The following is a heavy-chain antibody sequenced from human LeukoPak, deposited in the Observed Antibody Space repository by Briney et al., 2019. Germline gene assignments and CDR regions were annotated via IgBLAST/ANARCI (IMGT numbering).Heavy chain of an antibody. Sequence: VSVNVSCKASGYTFTSYGISWVRQAPGQGLEWMGWISAYNGNTNYAQKLQGRVTMTTDTSTSTAYMELRSLRSDDTAVYYCARDMLVASSGWYTGIYYLGQCTLVPVSS. D-gene: IGHD6-19*01. J-gene: IGHJ4*02. CDR3: ARDMLVASSGWYTGIYY. CDR1: GYTFTSYG. CDR2: ISAYNGNT. V-gene: IGHV1-18*01.